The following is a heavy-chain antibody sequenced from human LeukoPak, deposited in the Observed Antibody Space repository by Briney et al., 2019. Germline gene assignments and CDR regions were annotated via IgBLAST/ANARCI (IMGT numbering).Heavy chain of an antibody. CDR2: ISSSSSYI. J-gene: IGHJ4*02. D-gene: IGHD6-13*01. V-gene: IGHV3-21*01. CDR1: GFTFSSYS. CDR3: ARVYSSSWQSPSGFDH. Sequence: GGSLRLSCAAYGFTFSSYSMNWVRQAPGKGLEWFSSISSSSSYIYYADSVKGRFTISRDNAKNSLYLQMNSLRAEDTAVYYCARVYSSSWQSPSGFDHWGQGTLVTVSS.